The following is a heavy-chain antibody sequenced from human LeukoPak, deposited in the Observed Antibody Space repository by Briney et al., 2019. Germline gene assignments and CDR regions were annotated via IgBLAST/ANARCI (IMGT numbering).Heavy chain of an antibody. Sequence: GGSLRLSCAASGFTFSSYAVTWVRQAPGKGLEWVSGITGSGDTTFYADSVKGRFTISRDNSKNTLYLQMHSLRAEDTAVYYCVKDYSTIAAAANPLFDYWGQGALATVSS. J-gene: IGHJ4*02. CDR3: VKDYSTIAAAANPLFDY. D-gene: IGHD6-13*01. CDR2: ITGSGDTT. CDR1: GFTFSSYA. V-gene: IGHV3-23*01.